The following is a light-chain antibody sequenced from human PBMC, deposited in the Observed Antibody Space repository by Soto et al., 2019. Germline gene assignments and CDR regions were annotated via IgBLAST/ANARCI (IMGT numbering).Light chain of an antibody. CDR3: QQYNKGPVT. Sequence: EIVMTQSPVTLSVSPGERATLSCRASQSISRNLAWYQQKLGQAPRLLIYGASTRGTGIAARFSGSGSGTEFTLTISSLQSEDFGVYYCQQYNKGPVTFGQGTKVDIK. J-gene: IGKJ1*01. CDR2: GAS. V-gene: IGKV3-15*01. CDR1: QSISRN.